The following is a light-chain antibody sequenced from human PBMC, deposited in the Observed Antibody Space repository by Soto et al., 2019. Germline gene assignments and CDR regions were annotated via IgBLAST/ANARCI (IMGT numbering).Light chain of an antibody. Sequence: AIQMTQSPSSLSASVGDRVTITCRASQVIRNDLGWYQQKPGKAPNLLIYAASSLQSGVPSRFSGSGSGTDFTLTISSLQTEDFATYYCLQDYNYPYTFGQGTKVDIK. CDR2: AAS. CDR1: QVIRND. CDR3: LQDYNYPYT. V-gene: IGKV1-6*01. J-gene: IGKJ2*01.